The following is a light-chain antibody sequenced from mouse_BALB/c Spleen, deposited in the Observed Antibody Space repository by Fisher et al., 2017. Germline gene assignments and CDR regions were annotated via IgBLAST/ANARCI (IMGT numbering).Light chain of an antibody. Sequence: DIVITQSTAIIAASPGEKVTITCSASSSVSYINWYQQKPGSSLKIWIYGISNLASGVPARFSGSGSGTSYSLTISSMEAEDAATYYCQQWSSNPYTFGGGTKREIK. CDR3: QQWSSNPYT. V-gene: IGKV4-90*01. CDR1: SSVSY. CDR2: GIS. J-gene: IGKJ2*01.